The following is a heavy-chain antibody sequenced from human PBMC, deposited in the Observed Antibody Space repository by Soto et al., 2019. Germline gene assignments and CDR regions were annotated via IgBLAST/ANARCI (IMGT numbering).Heavy chain of an antibody. D-gene: IGHD3-22*01. CDR2: ISGSGGST. Sequence: GGSLRLSCAASGFTFSSYAMSWVRQAPGKGLEWVSAISGSGGSTYYADSVKGRFTISRDNSKNTLYLQMNSLRAEDTAVYYCAKEGYYYDSSGYYPPYFFDYWGQGTLVTVSS. CDR1: GFTFSSYA. CDR3: AKEGYYYDSSGYYPPYFFDY. J-gene: IGHJ4*02. V-gene: IGHV3-23*01.